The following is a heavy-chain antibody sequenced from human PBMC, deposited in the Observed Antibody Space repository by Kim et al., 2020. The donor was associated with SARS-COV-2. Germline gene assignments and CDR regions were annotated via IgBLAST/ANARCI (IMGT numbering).Heavy chain of an antibody. CDR2: ISAYNGNT. CDR3: ARDLSYDILTGWLYYYGMDV. CDR1: GYTFTSYG. D-gene: IGHD3-9*01. J-gene: IGHJ6*02. V-gene: IGHV1-18*01. Sequence: ASVKVSCKASGYTFTSYGISWVRQAPGQGLEWMGWISAYNGNTNYAQKLQGRVTMTTDTSTSTAYMELRSLRSDDTAVYYCARDLSYDILTGWLYYYGMDVWGHGTTVTVSS.